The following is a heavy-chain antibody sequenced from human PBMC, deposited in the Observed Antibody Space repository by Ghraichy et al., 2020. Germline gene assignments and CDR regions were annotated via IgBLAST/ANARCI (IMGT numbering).Heavy chain of an antibody. CDR2: IYYSGST. D-gene: IGHD2-15*01. V-gene: IGHV4-39*01. J-gene: IGHJ5*02. Sequence: SETLSLTCTVSGDSLISSGYYWGWIRQPPGKGLEWIGSIYYSGSTFYDPSFKSRVTISVDTSRNQFSLKLTSVTAADRGVYFCARHGGGSNGRRWFGPWGQGILVSVSS. CDR3: ARHGGGSNGRRWFGP. CDR1: GDSLISSGYY.